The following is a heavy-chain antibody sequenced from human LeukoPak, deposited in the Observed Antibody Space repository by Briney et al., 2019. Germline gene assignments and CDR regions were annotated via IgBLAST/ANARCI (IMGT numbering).Heavy chain of an antibody. V-gene: IGHV1-69*13. CDR1: GGTFSSYA. Sequence: SVQVSCQASGGTFSSYAIYWVRQAPGHGLEWMGGIIPIFGTAKYAQKFQGRVTITADESTSTAYMELSSLRSEDTAVYFCARGSRGGIAAPIYYWGQGTLVTVSS. CDR3: ARGSRGGIAAPIYY. CDR2: IIPIFGTA. D-gene: IGHD6-13*01. J-gene: IGHJ4*02.